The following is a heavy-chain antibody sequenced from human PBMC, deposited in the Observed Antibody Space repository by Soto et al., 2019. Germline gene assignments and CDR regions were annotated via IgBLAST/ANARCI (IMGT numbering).Heavy chain of an antibody. J-gene: IGHJ4*02. CDR3: AKDGLSLGYCSGGSCYSGGQFDY. CDR2: ISWNSGSI. D-gene: IGHD2-15*01. V-gene: IGHV3-9*01. Sequence: GGSLRLSCAASGFTFDDYAMHWVRQAPGKGLEWVSGISWNSGSIGYADSVKGRFTISRDNAKNSLYLQMNSLRAEDTALYYCAKDGLSLGYCSGGSCYSGGQFDYWGQGTLVTVSS. CDR1: GFTFDDYA.